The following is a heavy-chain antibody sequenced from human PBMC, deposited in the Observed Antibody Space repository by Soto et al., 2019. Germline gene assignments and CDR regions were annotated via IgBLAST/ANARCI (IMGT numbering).Heavy chain of an antibody. CDR1: GYSFTSYW. D-gene: IGHD3-10*01. J-gene: IGHJ6*02. Sequence: PRGSLKISCKGSGYSFTSYWISWVRQMPGKGLEWMGRIDPSDSYTNYSPSFQGHVTISADKSISTAYLQWSSLKASDTAMYYCARRGDQNAYYYGMDVWGQGTTVTVSS. CDR2: IDPSDSYT. V-gene: IGHV5-10-1*01. CDR3: ARRGDQNAYYYGMDV.